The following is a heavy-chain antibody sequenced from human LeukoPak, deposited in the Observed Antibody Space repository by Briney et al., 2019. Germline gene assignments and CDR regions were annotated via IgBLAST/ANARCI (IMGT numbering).Heavy chain of an antibody. J-gene: IGHJ4*02. Sequence: SETLSLTCTVSGGSISSYYWSWIRQPPGKGLEWIGYIYYSGSTNYNPSLKSRATISVDTSKNQFSLKLSSVTAADTAVYYCARERGYCSGGSCYPDYWGQGTLVTVSS. CDR1: GGSISSYY. CDR3: ARERGYCSGGSCYPDY. V-gene: IGHV4-59*01. CDR2: IYYSGST. D-gene: IGHD2-15*01.